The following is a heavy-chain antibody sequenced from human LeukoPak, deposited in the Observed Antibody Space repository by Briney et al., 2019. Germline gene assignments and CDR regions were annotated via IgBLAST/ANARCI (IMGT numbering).Heavy chain of an antibody. CDR1: GLTFSNDW. CDR2: ISSDGSSA. V-gene: IGHV3-74*01. J-gene: IGHJ5*01. D-gene: IGHD3-16*01. CDR3: VRGLGDS. Sequence: GGSLRLSCAASGLTFSNDWMHWVRQAPGKGPVWVSQISSDGSSATYADSVKGRFTISRYNAKNTLYLQMNSLRAEDTAVYYCVRGLGDSWGQGTQLIVSS.